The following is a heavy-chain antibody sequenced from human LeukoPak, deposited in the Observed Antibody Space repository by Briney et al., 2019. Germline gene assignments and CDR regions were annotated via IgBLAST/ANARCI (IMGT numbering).Heavy chain of an antibody. D-gene: IGHD5-12*01. CDR3: ARSPPRGYSGHDDWPAYNFDY. V-gene: IGHV3-21*01. CDR1: GLTFSSYP. CDR2: ISYTSTHI. J-gene: IGHJ4*02. Sequence: PGGSLRLSCAASGLTFSSYPMNWVRQAPGEGLEWVSSISYTSTHINYADSVKGRFTISRDNAKNSLYLQMGSLRAEDTAVYYCARSPPRGYSGHDDWPAYNFDYWGQGTLVTVSS.